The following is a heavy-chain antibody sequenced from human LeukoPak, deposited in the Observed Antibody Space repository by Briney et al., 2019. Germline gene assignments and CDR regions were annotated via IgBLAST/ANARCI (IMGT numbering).Heavy chain of an antibody. CDR2: ISYDGSNK. V-gene: IGHV3-30-3*01. J-gene: IGHJ4*02. Sequence: GGSLRLSCAASGFTFSSYAMHWVRQAPGKGLEWVAVISYDGSNKYYADSVKGRFTISRDNSKNTLYLQMNSLRAEDTAVYYCAGRAHIAAAGTDYWGQGTLVTVSS. CDR3: AGRAHIAAAGTDY. CDR1: GFTFSSYA. D-gene: IGHD6-13*01.